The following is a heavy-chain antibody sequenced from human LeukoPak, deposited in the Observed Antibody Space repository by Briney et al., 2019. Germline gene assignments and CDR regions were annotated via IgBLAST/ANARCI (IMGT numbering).Heavy chain of an antibody. J-gene: IGHJ4*02. CDR1: GYRFTNYW. Sequence: GESLKISCKGSGYRFTNYWIGWVRQMPGKGLEWMGIIYPDDSNTRYSPSFQGQVTISADKSIRTAYLQWSSLKASDTAMYYCARHLSSNWYNEKAFDYWGQGTLVTVSS. CDR2: IYPDDSNT. CDR3: ARHLSSNWYNEKAFDY. D-gene: IGHD6-13*01. V-gene: IGHV5-51*01.